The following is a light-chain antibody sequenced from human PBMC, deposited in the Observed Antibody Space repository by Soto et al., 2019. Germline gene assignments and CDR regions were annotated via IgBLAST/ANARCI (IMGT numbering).Light chain of an antibody. CDR1: QDLTYW. J-gene: IGKJ5*01. Sequence: DIQXRHSKDSVAACVGDRVTITCRASQDLTYWLEWYQQRPGKAXKXXXYAASILQSGVPSRFSGSGFGTNFNLTITILQPADCVTYFCQQAKSTHLTFGEGTRLEN. V-gene: IGKV1-12*01. CDR3: QQAKSTHLT. CDR2: AAS.